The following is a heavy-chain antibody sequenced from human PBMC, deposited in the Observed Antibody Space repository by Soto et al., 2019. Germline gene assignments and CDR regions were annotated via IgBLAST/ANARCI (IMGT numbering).Heavy chain of an antibody. CDR1: GFTFAAYA. J-gene: IGHJ4*02. D-gene: IGHD2-8*02. CDR2: IRGSGGDT. CDR3: ARGLSLRYWYLLHFPPPDC. V-gene: IGHV3-23*01. Sequence: GGSLRLSCAASGFTFAAYAMNWVRQAPGKGLEWVSVIRGSGGDTYYVDSVKGRFTISRDNSKNTLYLQMNSLRAGDTALYSCARGLSLRYWYLLHFPPPDCWGKGTLV.